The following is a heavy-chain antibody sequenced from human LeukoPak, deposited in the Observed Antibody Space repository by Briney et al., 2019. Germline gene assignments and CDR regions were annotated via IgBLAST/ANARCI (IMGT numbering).Heavy chain of an antibody. CDR1: KFTFRNYA. V-gene: IGHV3-23*01. J-gene: IGHJ4*02. D-gene: IGHD6-13*01. CDR3: AKDSIAAAGYYFDY. Sequence: GGSLRLSCAASKFTFRNYAMSWVRQAPGKGLEWVSAISGTGGSTYYADSVKGRFTISRDNSKNTLYLQMNSLRAEDTAVYYCAKDSIAAAGYYFDYWGQGTLVTVSS. CDR2: ISGTGGST.